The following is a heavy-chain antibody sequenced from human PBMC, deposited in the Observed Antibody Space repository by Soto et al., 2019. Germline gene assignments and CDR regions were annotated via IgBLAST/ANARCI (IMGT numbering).Heavy chain of an antibody. Sequence: QVQLVESGGGVVQPGRSLRLSCAASGFTFSSYGMHWVRQAPGKGLEWVAVIWYDGSNKYYADSVKGPFTISRDNSKNTLYLQMNSVSAEDTAVYYGARDSLIAAAGTLVYWRQVTLVTVSS. D-gene: IGHD6-13*01. J-gene: IGHJ4*02. CDR2: IWYDGSNK. V-gene: IGHV3-33*01. CDR3: ARDSLIAAAGTLVY. CDR1: GFTFSSYG.